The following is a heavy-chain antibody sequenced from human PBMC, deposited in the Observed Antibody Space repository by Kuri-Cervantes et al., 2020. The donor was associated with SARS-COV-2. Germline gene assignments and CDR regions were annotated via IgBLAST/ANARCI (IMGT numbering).Heavy chain of an antibody. J-gene: IGHJ4*02. CDR1: GFTFSSYA. D-gene: IGHD2-2*01. CDR2: IKSRTDGETI. V-gene: IGHV3-15*07. Sequence: GGSLRLSCAASGFTFSSYAMHWVRQAPGKGLEWVGLIKSRTDGETIVYAAPVKGRFTISRDDSENTLFLQMNSLETEDTAVYYCATDAAQTSMAYWGQGTLVTVSS. CDR3: ATDAAQTSMAY.